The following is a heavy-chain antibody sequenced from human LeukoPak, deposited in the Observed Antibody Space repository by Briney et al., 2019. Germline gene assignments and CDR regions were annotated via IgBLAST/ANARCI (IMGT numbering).Heavy chain of an antibody. CDR1: GFTFDDYG. J-gene: IGHJ3*02. CDR3: AREGDFWSGYYTGHDAFDI. V-gene: IGHV3-20*04. CDR2: INWNGGST. Sequence: PGGSLRLSCAASGFTFDDYGMSWVRQAPGKGLEGVSGINWNGGSTGYADSVKGRFTISRDNAKNSLYLQMNSLRAEDTALYYCAREGDFWSGYYTGHDAFDIWGQGTMVTVSS. D-gene: IGHD3-3*01.